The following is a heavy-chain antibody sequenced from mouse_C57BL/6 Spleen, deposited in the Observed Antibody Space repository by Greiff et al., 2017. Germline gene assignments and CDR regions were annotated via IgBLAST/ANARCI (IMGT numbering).Heavy chain of an antibody. CDR1: GYAFSSYW. V-gene: IGHV1-80*01. D-gene: IGHD1-1*01. CDR3: ARKGGGIGYCDY. CDR2: IYPGDGDT. J-gene: IGHJ2*01. Sequence: QVQLQQSGAELVKPGASVKISCKASGYAFSSYWMNWVKQRPGKGLEWIGQIYPGDGDTNYNGKFKGKATLTADKSSSTAYMQLSSLTSEDSAVYFCARKGGGIGYCDYWGQGTTLTGSS.